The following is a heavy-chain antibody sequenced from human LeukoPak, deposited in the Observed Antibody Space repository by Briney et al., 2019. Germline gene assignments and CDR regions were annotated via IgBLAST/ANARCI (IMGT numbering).Heavy chain of an antibody. V-gene: IGHV3-23*01. J-gene: IGHJ5*02. D-gene: IGHD6-13*01. CDR1: GFTFNRYA. Sequence: GGSLRLSCAASGFTFNRYAMNWVRQAPGKGLEWVSSISHSGDQTYSADSVKGRFTSSRDNSNNTLYLQMNSLRAEDTAVYYCARLKYTSSYYTWFDPWGQGTLVTVSS. CDR3: ARLKYTSSYYTWFDP. CDR2: ISHSGDQT.